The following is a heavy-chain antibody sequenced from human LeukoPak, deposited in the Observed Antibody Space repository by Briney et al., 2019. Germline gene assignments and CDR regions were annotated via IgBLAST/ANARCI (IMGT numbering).Heavy chain of an antibody. CDR3: ARDGLYVSGEVHY. J-gene: IGHJ4*02. V-gene: IGHV3-7*04. D-gene: IGHD3-10*01. CDR2: IKQDGSEK. CDR1: GFTFSNYW. Sequence: RGSLRLSCAASGFTFSNYWMSWVRQAPGKGLEWVANIKQDGSEKYYVDSVKGRFTISRDNAKNSLYLQMNSLRAEDTAVYYCARDGLYVSGEVHYWGQGTLVTVSS.